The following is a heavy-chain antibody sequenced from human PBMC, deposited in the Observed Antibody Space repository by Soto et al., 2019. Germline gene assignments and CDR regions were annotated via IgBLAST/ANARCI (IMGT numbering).Heavy chain of an antibody. J-gene: IGHJ4*02. D-gene: IGHD1-26*01. Sequence: ASVKVSCKASGGTFSSYAISWVRQAPGQGLEWMGGIIPILGIANYAQKFQGRVTITADKSTSTAYMELSSLRSEDTAVYYCARGANSGSYYFDYWGQGTLVTVSS. CDR2: IIPILGIA. V-gene: IGHV1-69*10. CDR3: ARGANSGSYYFDY. CDR1: GGTFSSYA.